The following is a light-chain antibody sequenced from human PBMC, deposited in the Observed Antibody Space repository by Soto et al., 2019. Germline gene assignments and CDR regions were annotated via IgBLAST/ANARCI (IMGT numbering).Light chain of an antibody. V-gene: IGKV3-20*01. CDR1: QSASSRY. CDR3: LQYDDWHRT. CDR2: GAS. Sequence: DIVLTKSPGTLSLSPGERATLSCRASQSASSRYLAWSQQTPGQTTRLASYGASNRATGVPARFSGIGSGTDFTLTSSSLQPEDFAVYYCLQYDDWHRTFGQGTKVDI. J-gene: IGKJ1*01.